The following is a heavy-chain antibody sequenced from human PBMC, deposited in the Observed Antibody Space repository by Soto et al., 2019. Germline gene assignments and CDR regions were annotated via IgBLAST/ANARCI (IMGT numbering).Heavy chain of an antibody. CDR3: ARDDNWLLSPLYFDY. D-gene: IGHD3-9*01. V-gene: IGHV1-18*04. Sequence: QVQLVQSGAEVKKPGASVKVSCKASGYTFTSYGISWVRQAPGQGLEWMGWISAYNGNTNYAQKLQGRVTMTTDTPASTAYMELRSLGSDDTAVYYCARDDNWLLSPLYFDYWGQGPLVTVSS. CDR1: GYTFTSYG. J-gene: IGHJ4*02. CDR2: ISAYNGNT.